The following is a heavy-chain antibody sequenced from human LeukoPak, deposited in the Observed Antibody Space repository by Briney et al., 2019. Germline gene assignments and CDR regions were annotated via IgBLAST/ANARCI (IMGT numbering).Heavy chain of an antibody. D-gene: IGHD6-13*01. Sequence: GGSLRLSCAASGFSFSSYWMHWVRQAPGKGLVWVSRVNRDGSSTSYADSVKGRFTISRDNAKNTLSLQMNSLRAEDTAVYYCARDRSISAAGDTYWGQGTLVTVSS. CDR2: VNRDGSST. V-gene: IGHV3-74*01. J-gene: IGHJ4*02. CDR3: ARDRSISAAGDTY. CDR1: GFSFSSYW.